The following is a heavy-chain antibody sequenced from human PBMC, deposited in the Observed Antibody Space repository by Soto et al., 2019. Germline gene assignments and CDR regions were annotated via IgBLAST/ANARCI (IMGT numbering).Heavy chain of an antibody. J-gene: IGHJ6*02. CDR2: IYYNGNT. CDR3: ARATTVTSSFFFYGLDV. Sequence: SETLSLTCAVSGASISSGSSYWNWIRQSPGKGLEWIGHIYYNGNTYYNPSLKSRLTMSLDTSQNQFSLHLTSVIAADSALYFCARATTVTSSFFFYGLDVWGQGTTVTVS. CDR1: GASISSGSSY. D-gene: IGHD4-17*01. V-gene: IGHV4-30-4*01.